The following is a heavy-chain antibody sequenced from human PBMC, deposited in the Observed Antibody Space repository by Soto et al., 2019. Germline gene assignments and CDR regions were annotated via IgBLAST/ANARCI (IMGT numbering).Heavy chain of an antibody. CDR1: GFTFSSYW. Sequence: EVQLVESGGGLVQPGGSLRLSCAASGFTFSSYWMSWVRQAPGKGLEWVANIKQDGSEKYYVDSVKGRFTISRDNAKNSLYLQMNSLRAEDTAVYYCALVVTAAYYYYGMDVWDQGTTVTVSS. CDR2: IKQDGSEK. D-gene: IGHD2-21*02. J-gene: IGHJ6*02. V-gene: IGHV3-7*03. CDR3: ALVVTAAYYYYGMDV.